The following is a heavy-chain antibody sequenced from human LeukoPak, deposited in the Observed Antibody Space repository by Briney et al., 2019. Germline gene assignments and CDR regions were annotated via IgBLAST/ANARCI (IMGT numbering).Heavy chain of an antibody. CDR1: GYSFTDYY. J-gene: IGHJ4*02. CDR3: ASNGNYYNSSGNYYFDY. CDR2: INPNSGGT. D-gene: IGHD3-22*01. Sequence: ASVKVSCKASGYSFTDYYMHWVRQAPGQGLEWMGRINPNSGGTNYAQKFQGRVTMTRDTSISTAYMELSRLRSDDTAVYYCASNGNYYNSSGNYYFDYWGQGTLVTVSS. V-gene: IGHV1-2*02.